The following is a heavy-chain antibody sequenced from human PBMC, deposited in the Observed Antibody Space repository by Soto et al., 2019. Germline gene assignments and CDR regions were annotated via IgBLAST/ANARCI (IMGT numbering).Heavy chain of an antibody. V-gene: IGHV3-21*01. CDR2: ISSTSSPI. J-gene: IGHJ3*02. CDR1: GFTFSSYS. D-gene: IGHD6-25*01. CDR3: LRGGRGYPTDDVLDI. Sequence: EFQLVESGGGLVRPGGSLRLSCADSGFTFSSYSMNWVRQAPGKGLEWVSSISSTSSPIFYAASVEGRFTIPRDNALRTLCLQMNSLRVQDTAVYYCLRGGRGYPTDDVLDIWGPGTMVTVSS.